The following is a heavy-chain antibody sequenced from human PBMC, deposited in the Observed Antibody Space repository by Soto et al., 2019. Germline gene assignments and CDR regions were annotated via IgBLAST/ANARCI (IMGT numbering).Heavy chain of an antibody. J-gene: IGHJ4*02. V-gene: IGHV1-18*01. CDR2: ISAYNGNR. CDR3: ARDGITLAGSFDY. CDR1: GYTFFNYG. D-gene: IGHD6-19*01. Sequence: ASVKVSCKASGYTFFNYGISWVRQAPGQGLEWMGWISAYNGNRNYAGKFQGRATMTTETSTSTAYMELRSLRSDDTAVYYCARDGITLAGSFDYWGQGTLVNVSS.